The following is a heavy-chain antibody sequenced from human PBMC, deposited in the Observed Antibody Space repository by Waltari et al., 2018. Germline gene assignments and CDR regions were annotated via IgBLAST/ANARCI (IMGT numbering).Heavy chain of an antibody. D-gene: IGHD2-15*01. V-gene: IGHV3-23*04. Sequence: EVQLVESGGGLVQPGGSLRLSCAASGFTFSSYAMSWVRQAPGKGLEWVSAISGSGGSTYYADSVKGRFTISRDNSKNTLYLQMNSLRAEDTAVYYCAKKGAIVVVVAATRGYFDYWGQGTLVTVSS. J-gene: IGHJ4*02. CDR3: AKKGAIVVVVAATRGYFDY. CDR2: ISGSGGST. CDR1: GFTFSSYA.